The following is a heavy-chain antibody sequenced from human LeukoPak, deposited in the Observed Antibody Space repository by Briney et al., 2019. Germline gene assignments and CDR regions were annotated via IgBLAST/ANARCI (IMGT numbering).Heavy chain of an antibody. CDR3: AKDGTPGNPEYYFDY. CDR2: IRYDGSNK. V-gene: IGHV3-30*02. Sequence: GGSLRLSCAASGFTFSSYGMHWVRQAPGKGLEWVAFIRYDGSNKYYADSVNGRFTISRDNSKNTLYLQMNSLRAEDTAVYYCAKDGTPGNPEYYFDYWGKGTLVTVSS. CDR1: GFTFSSYG. J-gene: IGHJ4*02. D-gene: IGHD1-1*01.